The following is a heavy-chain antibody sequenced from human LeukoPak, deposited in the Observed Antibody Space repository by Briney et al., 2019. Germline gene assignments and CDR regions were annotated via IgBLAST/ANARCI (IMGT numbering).Heavy chain of an antibody. D-gene: IGHD1-14*01. V-gene: IGHV4-59*01. Sequence: PSETLSLTCTVSGGSICSYCWSWIRQPPGKGLEWIGYIYYSGSTNYNPSLKSRVTISVDTSKNQFSLKLSSVTAADTAVYYCARGVVRTYYFDYWGQGTLVTVSS. CDR1: GGSICSYC. CDR3: ARGVVRTYYFDY. CDR2: IYYSGST. J-gene: IGHJ4*02.